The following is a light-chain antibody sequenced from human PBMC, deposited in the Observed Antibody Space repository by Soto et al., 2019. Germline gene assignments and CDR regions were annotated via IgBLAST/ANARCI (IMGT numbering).Light chain of an antibody. CDR2: EVS. J-gene: IGLJ1*01. CDR1: SSDVGGYNY. CDR3: NSYTRSFTHL. Sequence: QSALTQPASVSGSPGQSITISCTGTSSDVGGYNYVSWYQQHPGKAPKLMIFEVSNRPSGVSNRFSGSKSGNTAFLTISGLQTEDEAAYYCNSYTRSFTHLSGNGTKVIVL. V-gene: IGLV2-14*01.